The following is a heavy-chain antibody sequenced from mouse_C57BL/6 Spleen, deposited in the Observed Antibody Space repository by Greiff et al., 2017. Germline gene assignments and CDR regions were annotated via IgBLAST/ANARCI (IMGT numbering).Heavy chain of an antibody. D-gene: IGHD4-1*01. CDR3: ARRDGTYAMDY. V-gene: IGHV1-26*01. J-gene: IGHJ4*01. CDR1: GYTFTDYY. Sequence: EVQLQQSGPELVKPGASVKISCKASGYTFTDYYMNWVKQSPGKSLEWIGDINPNNGGTSYNQKFKGKATVTGDKSSSTAYMELRSLTSEDSAVYYCARRDGTYAMDYWGQGTSVTVSS. CDR2: INPNNGGT.